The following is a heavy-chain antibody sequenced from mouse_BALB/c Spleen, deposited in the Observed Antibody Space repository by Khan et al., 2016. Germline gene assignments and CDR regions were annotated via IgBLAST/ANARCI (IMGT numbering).Heavy chain of an antibody. V-gene: IGHV4-1*02. J-gene: IGHJ2*01. CDR3: SRLYYYRWVEN. CDR1: GFDSSRYW. Sequence: EVKLLDSGGGLVQPGGSLKLSCAASGFDSSRYWMSWVRQAPGKGLEWIGEINPDSSTTNYTPSLKDKFIISRDNAKNTLYLKMSKVRSENTALYCCSRLYYYRWVENWGKGTTLTVSS. CDR2: INPDSSTT. D-gene: IGHD1-1*01.